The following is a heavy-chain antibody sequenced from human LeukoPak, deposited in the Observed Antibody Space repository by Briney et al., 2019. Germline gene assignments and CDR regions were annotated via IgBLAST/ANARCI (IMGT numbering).Heavy chain of an antibody. Sequence: PGGSLRLSCAASGFTFSSYGMHWVRQAPGKGLEWVAFIRYDGSNKYYADSVKGRFTISRDNSKNTLYLQMNSLRAEDTAVYYCARADLAAAGTFGFEDYWGQGTLVTVSS. CDR2: IRYDGSNK. V-gene: IGHV3-30*02. CDR1: GFTFSSYG. D-gene: IGHD6-13*01. J-gene: IGHJ4*02. CDR3: ARADLAAAGTFGFEDY.